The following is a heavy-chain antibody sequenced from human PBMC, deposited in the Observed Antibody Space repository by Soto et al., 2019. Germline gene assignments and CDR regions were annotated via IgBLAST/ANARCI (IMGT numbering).Heavy chain of an antibody. D-gene: IGHD3-3*01. CDR1: GDSVSSNSAA. Sequence: SQTLSLTCAISGDSVSSNSAAWNWIRQSPSRGLEWLGRTYYRSKWYNDYAVSVKSRITINPDTSKNQFSLQLNSVTPEDTAVYYCARDPTTIYDFWSGYYPEGGDNDAFDIWGQGTMVTVSS. CDR3: ARDPTTIYDFWSGYYPEGGDNDAFDI. J-gene: IGHJ3*02. V-gene: IGHV6-1*01. CDR2: TYYRSKWYN.